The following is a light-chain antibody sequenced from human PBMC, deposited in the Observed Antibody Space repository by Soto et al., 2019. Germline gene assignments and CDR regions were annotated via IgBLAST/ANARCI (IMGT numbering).Light chain of an antibody. CDR3: SSYTTSSTYV. J-gene: IGLJ1*01. V-gene: IGLV2-14*01. Sequence: QAVVTQPASVSGSPGQSITISCTGTSNDVGGYNYVSWYQQYLGKAPKLMIYEVSNRPSGISNRFSGSKSGNTASLTISGLQAEDEADYYCSSYTTSSTYVFGTGTKLTVL. CDR1: SNDVGGYNY. CDR2: EVS.